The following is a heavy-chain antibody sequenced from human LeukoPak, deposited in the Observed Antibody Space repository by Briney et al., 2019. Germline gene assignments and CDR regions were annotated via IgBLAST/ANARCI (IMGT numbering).Heavy chain of an antibody. D-gene: IGHD6-19*01. CDR1: GFTFDDYA. CDR3: SAPVASAD. J-gene: IGHJ4*02. Sequence: PGGSLRLSCAASGFTFDDYAMHWVRQAPGKGLEWVSLISGDGGSTYYADSVKGRFTISRDSSKNSLYLQMNSLRTEDTALYYCSAPVASADWGQGTLVTVSS. CDR2: ISGDGGST. V-gene: IGHV3-43*02.